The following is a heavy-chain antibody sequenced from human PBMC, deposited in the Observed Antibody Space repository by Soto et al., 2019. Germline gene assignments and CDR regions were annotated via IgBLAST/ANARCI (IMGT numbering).Heavy chain of an antibody. D-gene: IGHD3-3*01. CDR1: GFTFSSYS. Sequence: GGSLTLSCAASGFTFSSYSMNWVRQAPGKGLEWVSSISSSSSYIYYADSVKGRFTISRDNAKNSLYLQMNSLRAEDTAVYYCARDNRFWSRYSYFDYWGQGTLVTVSS. CDR2: ISSSSSYI. V-gene: IGHV3-21*01. CDR3: ARDNRFWSRYSYFDY. J-gene: IGHJ4*02.